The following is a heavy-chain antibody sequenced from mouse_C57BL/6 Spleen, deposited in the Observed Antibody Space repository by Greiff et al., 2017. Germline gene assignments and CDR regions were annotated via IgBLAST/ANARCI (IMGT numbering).Heavy chain of an antibody. CDR3: ARSGGNIYAMDY. CDR1: GYTFTSYW. J-gene: IGHJ4*01. D-gene: IGHD2-1*01. CDR2: IDPSDSYT. V-gene: IGHV1-69*01. Sequence: QVQLQQPGAELVMPGASVKLSCKASGYTFTSYWMHWVKQRPGQGLEWIGEIDPSDSYTNYNQKFKGKSTLTVDKSSSTAYMQLSSLTSEDSAVYYCARSGGNIYAMDYWGQGTSVTVSS.